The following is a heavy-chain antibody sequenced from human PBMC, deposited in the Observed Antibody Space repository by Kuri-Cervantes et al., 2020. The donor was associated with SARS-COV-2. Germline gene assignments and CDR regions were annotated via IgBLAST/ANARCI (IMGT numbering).Heavy chain of an antibody. J-gene: IGHJ4*02. D-gene: IGHD6-19*01. Sequence: LSLTCAASGFTFSDCYMSWIRQAPGKGLEWVSYISSSGSTIYYADSVKGRFTISRDNSKNTLYLQMNSLRAEDTAVYYCAKDLGGSGWHPVDYWGQGTLVTVSS. V-gene: IGHV3-11*01. CDR3: AKDLGGSGWHPVDY. CDR2: ISSSGSTI. CDR1: GFTFSDCY.